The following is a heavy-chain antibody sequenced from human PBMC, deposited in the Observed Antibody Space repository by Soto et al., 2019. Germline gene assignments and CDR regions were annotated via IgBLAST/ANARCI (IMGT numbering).Heavy chain of an antibody. D-gene: IGHD1-26*01. CDR3: ARTSIVGATTNWFDP. CDR1: GYTFTSYD. J-gene: IGHJ5*02. Sequence: VASVKVSCKASGYTFTSYDINWVRQAIGQGLEWMGWMNPNSGNTGYAQKFQGRVTMTRNTSISTAYMELSSLRSEDTAVYYCARTSIVGATTNWFDPWGQGTLVTVSS. V-gene: IGHV1-8*01. CDR2: MNPNSGNT.